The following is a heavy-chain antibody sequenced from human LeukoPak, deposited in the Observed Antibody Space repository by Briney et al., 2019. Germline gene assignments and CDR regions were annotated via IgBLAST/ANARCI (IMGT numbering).Heavy chain of an antibody. CDR1: GFTFSSHG. J-gene: IGHJ5*02. D-gene: IGHD6-19*01. CDR2: IWYDGSNK. CDR3: ARANGYSSGWYVSPRPGWFDP. Sequence: PGGSLRLSCAASGFTFSSHGMHWVRQAPGKGLEWVAVIWYDGSNKYYADSVKGRFTISRDNSKNTLYLQMNSLRAEDTAVYYCARANGYSSGWYVSPRPGWFDPWGQGTLVTVSS. V-gene: IGHV3-33*01.